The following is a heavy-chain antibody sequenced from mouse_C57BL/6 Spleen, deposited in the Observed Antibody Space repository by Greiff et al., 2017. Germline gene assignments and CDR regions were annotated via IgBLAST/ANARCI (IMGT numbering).Heavy chain of an antibody. CDR3: ARCITTVYCFDY. V-gene: IGHV1-19*01. CDR2: INPYNGGT. D-gene: IGHD1-1*01. Sequence: VQLQQSGPVLVKPGPSVKMSCKASGYTFTDYYMNWVKQGHGKSLEWIGVINPYNGGTSYNHKFKGKVKLTVDKSSSTAYMELNILTSEDSAVYYIARCITTVYCFDYWGQGTTLTVSS. CDR1: GYTFTDYY. J-gene: IGHJ2*01.